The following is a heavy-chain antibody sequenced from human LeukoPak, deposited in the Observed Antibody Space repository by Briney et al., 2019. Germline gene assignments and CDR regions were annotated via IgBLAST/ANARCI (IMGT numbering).Heavy chain of an antibody. V-gene: IGHV4-38-2*02. D-gene: IGHD2-2*01. CDR1: AYSISSGYF. CDR2: IYHSGST. Sequence: PSETLSLTCNVSAYSISSGYFWGWIRQPAGKGLEWIGNIYHSGSTYYNSSLKSRVTISVYTSKNQFSLKLSSVTAADTAVYYCARDLGYCSSTSCSNRFDPRGQGTLVTVSS. CDR3: ARDLGYCSSTSCSNRFDP. J-gene: IGHJ5*02.